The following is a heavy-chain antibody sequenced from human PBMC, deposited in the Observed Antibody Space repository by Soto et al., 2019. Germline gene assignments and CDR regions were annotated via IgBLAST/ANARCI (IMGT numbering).Heavy chain of an antibody. CDR2: INHSGST. J-gene: IGHJ5*02. D-gene: IGHD3-10*01. V-gene: IGHV4-34*01. CDR1: GGSFSGYY. Sequence: ETLSLTCAVYGGSFSGYYWSWIRQPPGKGLEWIGEINHSGSTNYNPSLKSRVTISVDTSKNQFSLKLSSVTAADTAVYYCARTLVRGVIITWFDPWGQGTLVTVSS. CDR3: ARTLVRGVIITWFDP.